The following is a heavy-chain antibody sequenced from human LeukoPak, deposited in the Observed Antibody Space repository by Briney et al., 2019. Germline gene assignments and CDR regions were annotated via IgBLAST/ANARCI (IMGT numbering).Heavy chain of an antibody. CDR1: GFTVSSNY. D-gene: IGHD3-22*01. Sequence: GGSLRLSCAASGFTVSSNYMSWVRQAPGKGLEWVSDIYSGGSTYYADSVKGRFTISRDNSKNTLYLQMNSLRAEDTAVYYCARYYYDSSGYYYWFDPWGQGTLVTVSS. CDR2: IYSGGST. V-gene: IGHV3-53*01. J-gene: IGHJ5*02. CDR3: ARYYYDSSGYYYWFDP.